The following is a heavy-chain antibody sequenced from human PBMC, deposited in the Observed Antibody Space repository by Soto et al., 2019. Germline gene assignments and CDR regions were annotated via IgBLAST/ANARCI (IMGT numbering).Heavy chain of an antibody. D-gene: IGHD5-12*01. V-gene: IGHV1-69*13. CDR3: ARSTYSGYDLRHFDF. J-gene: IGHJ4*02. CDR1: GGTFSSYA. Sequence: SVKVSCKASGGTFSSYAISWVRQAPGQGLEWMGGIIPIFGTANYAQKFQGRVTITADESTSTAYMELRSLRSEDTAVYYCARSTYSGYDLRHFDFWGQGTLVTVS. CDR2: IIPIFGTA.